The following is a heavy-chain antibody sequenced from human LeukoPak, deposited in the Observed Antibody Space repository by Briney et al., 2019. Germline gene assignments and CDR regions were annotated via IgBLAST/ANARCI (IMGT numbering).Heavy chain of an antibody. J-gene: IGHJ4*02. V-gene: IGHV4-30-2*01. CDR3: ARVGDIAAAFDY. CDR1: GGSISSGGYS. CDR2: IYHSGST. D-gene: IGHD6-13*01. Sequence: SETLSLTCAVSGGSISSGGYSWSWIRQPPGKGLEWIGYIYHSGSTYYNPSLKSRVTISVGRSKNQFSLKLSSVTAADTAVYYCARVGDIAAAFDYWGQGTLVTVSS.